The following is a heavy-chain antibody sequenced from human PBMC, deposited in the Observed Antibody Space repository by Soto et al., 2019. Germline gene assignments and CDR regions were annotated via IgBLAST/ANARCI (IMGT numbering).Heavy chain of an antibody. CDR2: IKQDGSEK. Sequence: EVQLVESGGGLVQPGVSLRLSCAASGFTFSSYWMSWVRQAPGKGLEWVANIKQDGSEKYYVDSVKGRFTISRDNAKNSRYLQMNSLRAEDTAVYYCARDSSRRGYSSSSEGYWGQGTLFTVSS. CDR3: ARDSSRRGYSSSSEGY. V-gene: IGHV3-7*01. CDR1: GFTFSSYW. D-gene: IGHD6-6*01. J-gene: IGHJ4*02.